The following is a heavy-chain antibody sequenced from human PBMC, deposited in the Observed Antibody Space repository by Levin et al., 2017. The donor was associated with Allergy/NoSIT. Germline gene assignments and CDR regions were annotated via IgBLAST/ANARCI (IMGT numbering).Heavy chain of an antibody. CDR3: ARGRTGYSSSCLTL. Sequence: GESLKISCKASGYTFTSYYIHWVRQAPGQGLEWMGLINPSGGGTSYAQKFQDRVTMTRDTSTSTVYMELSSLRSEDTAVYYCARGRTGYSSSCLTLWGQGTLVTVSS. V-gene: IGHV1-46*01. J-gene: IGHJ4*02. D-gene: IGHD6-13*01. CDR2: INPSGGGT. CDR1: GYTFTSYY.